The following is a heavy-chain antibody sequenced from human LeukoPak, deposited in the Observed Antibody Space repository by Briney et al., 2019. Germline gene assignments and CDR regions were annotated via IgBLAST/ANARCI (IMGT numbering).Heavy chain of an antibody. D-gene: IGHD5-12*01. CDR2: IYDSGST. J-gene: IGHJ4*02. CDR3: AAGGYSGYDDFDY. V-gene: IGHV4-59*01. Sequence: PETLSLTCTVSGGSLSSYYWCWIRQPPGEGLEWVVDIYDSGSTNYNPSLKTRVTISVDTSKNQFSLKLSSVTAADAAVYYCAAGGYSGYDDFDYWGQGALVTVSS. CDR1: GGSLSSYY.